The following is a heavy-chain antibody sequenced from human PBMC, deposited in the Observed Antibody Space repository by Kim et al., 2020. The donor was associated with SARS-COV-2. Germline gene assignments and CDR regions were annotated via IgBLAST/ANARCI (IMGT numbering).Heavy chain of an antibody. CDR2: ISYDGSNK. CDR3: ASLEAAAGYAFDI. J-gene: IGHJ3*02. Sequence: GGSLRLSCAASGFTFSSYGMHWVRQAPGKGLEWVAVISYDGSNKYYADSVKGRFTISRDNSKNTLYLQMNSLRAEDTAVYYCASLEAAAGYAFDIWGQGTMVSV. V-gene: IGHV3-30*03. D-gene: IGHD6-13*01. CDR1: GFTFSSYG.